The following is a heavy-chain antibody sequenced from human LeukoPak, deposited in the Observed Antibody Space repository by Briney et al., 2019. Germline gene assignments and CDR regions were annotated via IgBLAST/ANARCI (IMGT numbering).Heavy chain of an antibody. J-gene: IGHJ5*02. V-gene: IGHV1-18*01. CDR3: ARSSKYDFWSGYYTVSNWFDP. CDR2: ISAYNGNR. D-gene: IGHD3-3*01. CDR1: GYTFTSYG. Sequence: GASVKVSCKASGYTFTSYGISWVRQAPGQGLEWMGWISAYNGNRNYAQKLQGRVTMTTDTSTSTAYMELRSLRSDDTAVYYCARSSKYDFWSGYYTVSNWFDPWGQGTLVTVSS.